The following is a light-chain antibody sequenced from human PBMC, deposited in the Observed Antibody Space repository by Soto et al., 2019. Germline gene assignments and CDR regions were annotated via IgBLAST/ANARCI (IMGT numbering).Light chain of an antibody. J-gene: IGLJ2*01. CDR2: LNSDGSH. CDR3: QTWGSGIVV. Sequence: QAVVTQSPSASASLGASVKLTCTLSSGHSNYAIAWHQQQSEKGPRYLMKLNSDGSHSKGDGIPDRFSGSSSGADRYLTISSLQSEDEADYYCQTWGSGIVVFGGGTKVTVL. V-gene: IGLV4-69*01. CDR1: SGHSNYA.